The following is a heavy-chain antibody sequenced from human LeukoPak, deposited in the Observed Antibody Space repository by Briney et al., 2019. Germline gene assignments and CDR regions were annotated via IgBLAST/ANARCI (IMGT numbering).Heavy chain of an antibody. J-gene: IGHJ4*02. CDR3: ARLGMVRGVLTLDY. V-gene: IGHV7-4-1*02. D-gene: IGHD3-10*01. CDR1: GYTFTDYS. Sequence: ASVKVSCKASGYTFTDYSMDWVRQAPGQGLEWMGWINTNTGNPTHAQGFTGRFVFSLDTSVSTAYLQISSLKAADTAVYYCARLGMVRGVLTLDYWGQGTLVTVSS. CDR2: INTNTGNP.